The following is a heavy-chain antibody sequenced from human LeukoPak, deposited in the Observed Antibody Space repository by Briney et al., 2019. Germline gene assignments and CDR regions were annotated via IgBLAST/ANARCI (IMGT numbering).Heavy chain of an antibody. Sequence: PSETLSLTCTVSGGSITHDSYYWGWIRQPPGKGLEWIGSIYYSGSTYYNPSLKSRVTISVDTSKNQFSLKLSSVTAADTAVYYCARHNNEPYCSSTSCYPYYFDYWGQGTLVTVSS. CDR3: ARHNNEPYCSSTSCYPYYFDY. CDR1: GGSITHDSYY. J-gene: IGHJ4*02. D-gene: IGHD2-2*01. V-gene: IGHV4-39*01. CDR2: IYYSGST.